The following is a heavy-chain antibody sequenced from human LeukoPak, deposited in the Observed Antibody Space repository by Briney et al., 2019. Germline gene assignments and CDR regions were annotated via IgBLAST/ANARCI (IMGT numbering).Heavy chain of an antibody. J-gene: IGHJ4*02. CDR1: GGSFSGYY. D-gene: IGHD3-10*01. CDR3: ARGSRGFDY. CDR2: INHSGST. V-gene: IGHV4-34*01. Sequence: SETLSLTCAVYGGSFSGYYWSWIRQPPGKGLEWIGEINHSGSTNYNPSLKSRVTISVDTSKNQFSLKLSSVTAADTAVYYCARGSRGFDYWGQGTLVTVSS.